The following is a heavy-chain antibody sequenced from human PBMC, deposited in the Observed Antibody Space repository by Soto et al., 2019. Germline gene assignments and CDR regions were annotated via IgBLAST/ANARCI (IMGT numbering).Heavy chain of an antibody. D-gene: IGHD3-16*02. CDR3: AVEGGSYRGGSFDY. CDR1: GFTFSSYA. CDR2: ISGRGGKT. J-gene: IGHJ4*02. Sequence: EVQLLESGGGLVQPGGSLRLSCAASGFTFSSYAMSWVRQAPGKGLEWVSAISGRGGKTYYADSVKGRCTISRDNSKNTLYLQMAGLRAEDPAVYYCAVEGGSYRGGSFDYWGQGTLVTVSS. V-gene: IGHV3-23*01.